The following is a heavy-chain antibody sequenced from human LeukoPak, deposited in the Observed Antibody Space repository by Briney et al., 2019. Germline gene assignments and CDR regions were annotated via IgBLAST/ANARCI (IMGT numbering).Heavy chain of an antibody. CDR2: IYYSGST. J-gene: IGHJ6*02. V-gene: IGHV4-59*01. CDR3: VRTTSGYYYYYYGMDV. CDR1: GGSISSYY. Sequence: SETLSLTCAASGGSISSYYWSWIRQPPGKGLEWIGYIYYSGSTNYNPSLKSRVTISVDTSKNQFSLKLSSVTAAETAVYYCVRTTSGYYYYYYGMDVWGQGTTVTVSS. D-gene: IGHD3-3*01.